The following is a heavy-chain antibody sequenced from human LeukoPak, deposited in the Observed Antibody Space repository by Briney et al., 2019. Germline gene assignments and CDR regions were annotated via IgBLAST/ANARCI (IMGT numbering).Heavy chain of an antibody. CDR2: IYYSGST. CDR1: GFSISSGYY. D-gene: IGHD5-24*01. Sequence: LSETLSLTCAVSGFSISSGYYWGWIRQPPGKGLEWIRSIYYSGSTYYNPSLKSRVTISVDTSKNQFSLKLSSVTAADTALYYCARKRRDGYNFFDFWGQGTLVTVSS. J-gene: IGHJ4*02. V-gene: IGHV4-38-2*01. CDR3: ARKRRDGYNFFDF.